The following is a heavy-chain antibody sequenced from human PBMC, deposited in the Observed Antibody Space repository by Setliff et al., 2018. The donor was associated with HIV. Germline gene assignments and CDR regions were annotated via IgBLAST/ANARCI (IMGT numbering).Heavy chain of an antibody. D-gene: IGHD3-22*01. Sequence: ASVKVFCKASGGTFSNYAFSWVRQAPGQGLEWMGGIIPLFGTANYAQNFQGRVTITADASTSTAYMELSSLRSEDTAMYYCARDRHHYDSSGFDAFDLWGQGTMVTVSS. J-gene: IGHJ3*01. CDR2: IIPLFGTA. V-gene: IGHV1-69*13. CDR3: ARDRHHYDSSGFDAFDL. CDR1: GGTFSNYA.